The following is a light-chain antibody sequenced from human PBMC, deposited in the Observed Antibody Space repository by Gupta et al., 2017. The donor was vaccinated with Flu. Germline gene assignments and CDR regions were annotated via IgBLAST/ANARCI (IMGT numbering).Light chain of an antibody. J-gene: IGLJ2*01. CDR1: SPDIGSHKY. Sequence: GSPGQSIAISCTGTSPDIGSHKYVSWYQQHPGKAPQLLIYDVTNRPSGVSTRFSGSKSGDTASLTISGLQAEDEADYYCSSCTSSTTLVFGGGTRLTVL. V-gene: IGLV2-14*01. CDR2: DVT. CDR3: SSCTSSTTLV.